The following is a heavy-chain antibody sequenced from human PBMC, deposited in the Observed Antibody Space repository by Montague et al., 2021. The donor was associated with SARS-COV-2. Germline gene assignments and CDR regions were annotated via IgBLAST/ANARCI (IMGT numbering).Heavy chain of an antibody. V-gene: IGHV6-1*01. CDR2: TYYRSEWYS. CDR3: ARAERGSCGDGNCYQYFFNY. J-gene: IGHJ4*02. D-gene: IGHD2-15*01. Sequence: CAISGDSVSTNSGTWNWVRLSPSRGLEWLGRTYYRSEWYSDYSVSVKRRISINPDTSKNQFSLQLNSATPEDTAVYYCARAERGSCGDGNCYQYFFNYWGQGTLVTVSS. CDR1: GDSVSTNSGT.